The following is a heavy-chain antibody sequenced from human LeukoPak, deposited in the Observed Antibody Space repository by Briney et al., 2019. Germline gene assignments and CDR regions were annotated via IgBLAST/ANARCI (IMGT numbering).Heavy chain of an antibody. Sequence: ASVKVSCKASGYTFTSYGISWVRQAPGQGLEWMGWISAYNGNTNYAQKLQGRVTMTTDTSTSTAYMELRSLRSDDTAVYYCARDVQTYYYDSSGYYGNDYWGQGTPVTVSS. CDR2: ISAYNGNT. CDR3: ARDVQTYYYDSSGYYGNDY. CDR1: GYTFTSYG. V-gene: IGHV1-18*01. D-gene: IGHD3-22*01. J-gene: IGHJ4*02.